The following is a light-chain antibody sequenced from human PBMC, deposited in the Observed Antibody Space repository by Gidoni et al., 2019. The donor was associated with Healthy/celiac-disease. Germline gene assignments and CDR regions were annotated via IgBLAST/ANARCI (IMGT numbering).Light chain of an antibody. CDR1: QSVSSSY. CDR3: QQDYNLRGGLFT. CDR2: GAS. Sequence: TLSLSPGERVTLSCRASQSVSSSYLTWYQQKPGQAPRLLIYGASTRATGIPARFSGSGSGTDFTLTISSLQPEDFAVYYCQQDYNLRGGLFTFXPXTKVDIK. V-gene: IGKV3D-7*01. J-gene: IGKJ3*01.